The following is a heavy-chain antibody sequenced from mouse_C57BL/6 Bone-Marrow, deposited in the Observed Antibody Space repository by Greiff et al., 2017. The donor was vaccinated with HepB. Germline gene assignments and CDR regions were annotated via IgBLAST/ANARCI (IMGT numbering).Heavy chain of an antibody. V-gene: IGHV1-69*01. J-gene: IGHJ2*01. Sequence: QVQLQQPGAELVMPGASVKLSCKASGYTFTSYWMHWVKQRPGQGLEWIGEIDPSDSYTNYNQKFKGKSTLTVDKSSSTAYMQLSSLTSEDSAVYYCARSVYYDYTLDYWGQGTTLTVSS. CDR3: ARSVYYDYTLDY. CDR2: IDPSDSYT. CDR1: GYTFTSYW. D-gene: IGHD2-4*01.